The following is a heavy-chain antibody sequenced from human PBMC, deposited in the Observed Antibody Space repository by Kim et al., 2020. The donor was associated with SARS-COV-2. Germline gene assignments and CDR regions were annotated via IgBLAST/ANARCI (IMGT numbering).Heavy chain of an antibody. CDR3: ARAGSGTGGYYVWGSYRWNWCDL. CDR1: GGSFSGYY. V-gene: IGHV4-34*01. J-gene: IGHJ5*02. D-gene: IGHD3-16*02. CDR2: INHSGST. Sequence: SETLSLTCAVYGGSFSGYYWSWIRQPPGKGLEWIGEINHSGSTNYNPSLKSRVTISVDTSKNQFSLKLSSVTAADTAVYYCARAGSGTGGYYVWGSYRWNWCDLWGQGTLVTVSS.